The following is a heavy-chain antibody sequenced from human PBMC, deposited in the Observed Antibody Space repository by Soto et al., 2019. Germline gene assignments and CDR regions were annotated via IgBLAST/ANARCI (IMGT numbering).Heavy chain of an antibody. Sequence: QVQLVESGGGVVQPGRSLRLSCAASGFTFSSYDMHWVRQAPGKGLEWVAVIWYDGSNKYYADSVKGRFTISRDNSKNTLYLQMNSLRAEDTAVYYCARGFDDYGDYRFDPWGQGTLVTVSS. V-gene: IGHV3-33*01. D-gene: IGHD4-17*01. CDR1: GFTFSSYD. J-gene: IGHJ5*02. CDR2: IWYDGSNK. CDR3: ARGFDDYGDYRFDP.